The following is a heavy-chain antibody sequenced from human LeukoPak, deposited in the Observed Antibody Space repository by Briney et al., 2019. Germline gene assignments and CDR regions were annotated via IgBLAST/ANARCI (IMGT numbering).Heavy chain of an antibody. J-gene: IGHJ4*02. CDR2: ISGSGGST. CDR3: AKLKLELLY. V-gene: IGHV3-23*01. CDR1: GFTFSSYA. Sequence: GSLILSCSASGFTFSSYAMSWVRQAAGKGLEWVSAISGSGGSTYYADSVKGRFTISRDNSKNTLYLQMNSLRAEDTAVYYCAKLKLELLYWGQGTLVTVSS. D-gene: IGHD1-7*01.